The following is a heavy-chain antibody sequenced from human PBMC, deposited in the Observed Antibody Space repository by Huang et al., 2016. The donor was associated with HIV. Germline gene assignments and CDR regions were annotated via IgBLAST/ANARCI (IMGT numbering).Heavy chain of an antibody. Sequence: QVQLVQSGAEVKKPGASVKVSCKVSGYPLTELSIHWVRQAPGKWLEWMGGLEPEHGETIYAQNCQGRVTMTEDTSTDTAYMELHSLRPEDTAVYYCAAGYDTYYDIWGQGTMVIASS. CDR3: AAGYDTYYDI. D-gene: IGHD2-21*01. CDR2: LEPEHGET. CDR1: GYPLTELS. J-gene: IGHJ3*02. V-gene: IGHV1-24*01.